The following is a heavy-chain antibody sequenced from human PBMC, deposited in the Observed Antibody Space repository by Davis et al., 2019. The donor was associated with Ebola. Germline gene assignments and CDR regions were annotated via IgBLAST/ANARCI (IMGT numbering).Heavy chain of an antibody. CDR1: GFTFSSHW. CDR2: IKQDGSKK. V-gene: IGHV3-7*01. Sequence: PGGSLRLSCAASGFTFSSHWMNWVRQGPGKGLEWVANIKQDGSKKNYVDSVKDRFTISRDNAKNSLYLQVNSLRAEDTAVYYCARDLGRDGYKTTHLDYWGQGTLVTVSS. CDR3: ARDLGRDGYKTTHLDY. J-gene: IGHJ4*02. D-gene: IGHD5-24*01.